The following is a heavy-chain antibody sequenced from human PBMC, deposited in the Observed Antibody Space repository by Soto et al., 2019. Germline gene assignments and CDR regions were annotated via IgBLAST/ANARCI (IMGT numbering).Heavy chain of an antibody. J-gene: IGHJ6*02. CDR1: GFTFSSHA. D-gene: IGHD4-17*01. V-gene: IGHV3-23*01. CDR2: LSGSGATT. CDR3: AKPPPTASNTFYYYDGLDA. Sequence: EVKLLESGGTLEQPGGSLTLSCAASGFTFSSHAMSWVRQAPGKGLEWVSALSGSGATTYYADSVKGRFTVSRDNSKNTLSLQINSLRAEDTAVYYCAKPPPTASNTFYYYDGLDAWGQGTAVTFSS.